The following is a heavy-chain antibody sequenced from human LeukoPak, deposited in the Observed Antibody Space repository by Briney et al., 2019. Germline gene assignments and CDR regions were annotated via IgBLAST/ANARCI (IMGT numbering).Heavy chain of an antibody. CDR1: GFTFSSYT. Sequence: GGSLRLSCAASGFTFSSYTMNWVRQAPGKGLEWVSYISSSGSTMYYADSVKGRFSISRDNAKNSLYLQMNSLRAEDTAVYYCAREMQAVAGTEAFDIWGQGTMVTVSS. D-gene: IGHD6-19*01. V-gene: IGHV3-48*01. CDR2: ISSSGSTM. J-gene: IGHJ3*02. CDR3: AREMQAVAGTEAFDI.